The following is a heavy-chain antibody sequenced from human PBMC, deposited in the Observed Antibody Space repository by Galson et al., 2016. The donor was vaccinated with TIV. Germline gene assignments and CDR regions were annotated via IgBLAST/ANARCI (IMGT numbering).Heavy chain of an antibody. D-gene: IGHD3-22*01. Sequence: PALVKPTQTLTLTCTFSGFSLDSDGMCVNWIRQPPGKALEWLARIDWDDDKSYTSSLKTRLTIPKDTSKSQVVLTMTNMDPVDTATYYCARISGYKDSSGHYIPRSFDYWGQGTPVTVSS. V-gene: IGHV2-70*11. J-gene: IGHJ4*02. CDR1: GFSLDSDGMC. CDR2: IDWDDDK. CDR3: ARISGYKDSSGHYIPRSFDY.